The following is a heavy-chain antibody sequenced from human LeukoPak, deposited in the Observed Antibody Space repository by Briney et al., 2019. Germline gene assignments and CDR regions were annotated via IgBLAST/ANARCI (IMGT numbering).Heavy chain of an antibody. Sequence: GGSLRLSRAASGFTFSSYAMSWVRQAPGKGLEWVSAISGSGGSTYYADSVKGRFTISRDNSKNTLYLQMNSLRAEDTAVYYCAKDLEYYHDSSGYLWGQGTLVTVSS. V-gene: IGHV3-23*01. CDR2: ISGSGGST. CDR1: GFTFSSYA. J-gene: IGHJ4*02. CDR3: AKDLEYYHDSSGYL. D-gene: IGHD3-22*01.